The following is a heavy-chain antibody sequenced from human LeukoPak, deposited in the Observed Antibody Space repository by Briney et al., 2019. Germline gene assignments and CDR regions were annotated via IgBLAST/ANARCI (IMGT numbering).Heavy chain of an antibody. CDR3: ARAAGTTYPGYCSGGSCYKFESYFDY. Sequence: SETLSLTCTVSGGSISSSSYYWGWIRQPPGKVLEWIGSIYYSGSTYYNPSLKSRVAISVDTSKNQFSLKLSSVTAADTAVYYCARAAGTTYPGYCSGGSCYKFESYFDYWGQGTLVTVSS. CDR1: GGSISSSSYY. CDR2: IYYSGST. J-gene: IGHJ4*02. V-gene: IGHV4-39*07. D-gene: IGHD2-15*01.